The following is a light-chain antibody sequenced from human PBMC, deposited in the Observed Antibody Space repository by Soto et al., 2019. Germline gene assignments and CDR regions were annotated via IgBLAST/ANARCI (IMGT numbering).Light chain of an antibody. J-gene: IGLJ1*01. V-gene: IGLV2-14*01. CDR2: DVS. Sequence: QSALTQPASVSGSPGQSTTISCTGTSSDVGGYNYVSWYQQHPGKAPKLMIYDVSNWPSGVSNRFSGSKSGNTASLTISGLQAEDEADYYCSSYTSSSTLGVFGTGTKLTVL. CDR3: SSYTSSSTLGV. CDR1: SSDVGGYNY.